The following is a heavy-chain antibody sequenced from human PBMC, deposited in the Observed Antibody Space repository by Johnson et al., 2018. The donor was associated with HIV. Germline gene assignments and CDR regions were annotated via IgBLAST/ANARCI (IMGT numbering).Heavy chain of an antibody. CDR1: GFTFSNHA. CDR2: VNNDGGDT. CDR3: ARGGAFHAFDI. V-gene: IGHV3-74*02. J-gene: IGHJ3*02. Sequence: VQLVESGGGVVQPGRSLRLSCAASGFTFSNHALHWVRQAPGKGLEWVSRVNNDGGDTIYADSVKGRFTISRDNAKNTLYLQMNSLRAEDTAMYFCARGGAFHAFDIWGHGTTVTVSS. D-gene: IGHD3-3*02.